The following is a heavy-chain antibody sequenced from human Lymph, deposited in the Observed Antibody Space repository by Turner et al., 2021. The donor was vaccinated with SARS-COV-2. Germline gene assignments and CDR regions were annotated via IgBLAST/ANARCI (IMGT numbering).Heavy chain of an antibody. Sequence: QVQLVDSVGVVVQPGTSLRLTCSPSGFTFSSYAMHWVRQAPGKGLGWVALISYDGSNKYYADSVKGRFTISRDNSKNTLYLQMNSLRAEDTAVYYCAREMGAGSDYWGQGTLVTVSS. CDR1: GFTFSSYA. J-gene: IGHJ4*02. CDR3: AREMGAGSDY. CDR2: ISYDGSNK. V-gene: IGHV3-30*04. D-gene: IGHD3-10*01.